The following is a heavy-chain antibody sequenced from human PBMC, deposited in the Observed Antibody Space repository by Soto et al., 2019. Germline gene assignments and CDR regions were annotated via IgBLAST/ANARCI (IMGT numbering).Heavy chain of an antibody. CDR3: VRDGLDYYDTERLYFDN. CDR2: ISSSAVYI. V-gene: IGHV3-21*01. D-gene: IGHD3-22*01. CDR1: GFTFNNYG. J-gene: IGHJ4*02. Sequence: VQLVESGGGVVQPGRSLRLSCAASGFTFNNYGMHWVRQAPGKGLEWVASISSSAVYIDYADSVKGRFTISRDNANNSLYLQMNSLRAEDTATYYCVRDGLDYYDTERLYFDNWGQGTLVTVSS.